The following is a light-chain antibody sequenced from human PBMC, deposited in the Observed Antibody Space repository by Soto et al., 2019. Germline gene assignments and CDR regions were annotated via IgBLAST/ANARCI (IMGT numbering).Light chain of an antibody. CDR2: GAS. CDR3: QQYSKWPLT. J-gene: IGKJ4*01. Sequence: EILMTQSPATLSVSPGERATLSCRASQSVSSYLAWYQQKPGQAPRLLIYGASTRATGIPARFSGSGSGTEFILSISSLQSEDFAVYYCQQYSKWPLTFGGGTKVDIK. V-gene: IGKV3-15*01. CDR1: QSVSSY.